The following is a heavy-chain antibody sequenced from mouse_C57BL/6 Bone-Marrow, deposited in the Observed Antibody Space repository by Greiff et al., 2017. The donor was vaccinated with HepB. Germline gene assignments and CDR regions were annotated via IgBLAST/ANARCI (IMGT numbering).Heavy chain of an antibody. Sequence: QVQLQQPGAELVKPGASVKLSCKASGYTFTSYWMQWVKQRPGQGLEWIGEIDPSDSYTNYNQKFKGKATLTVDTSSSTAYMQLSSLTSEDSAVYYCANPWDYWGQGTSVTASS. CDR1: GYTFTSYW. J-gene: IGHJ4*01. CDR3: ANPWDY. CDR2: IDPSDSYT. V-gene: IGHV1-50*01.